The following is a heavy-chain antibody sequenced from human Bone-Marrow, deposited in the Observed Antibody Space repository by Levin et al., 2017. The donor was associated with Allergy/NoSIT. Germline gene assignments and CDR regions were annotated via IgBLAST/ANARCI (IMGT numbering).Heavy chain of an antibody. CDR2: IIPVFVTG. Sequence: KISCKASGGTFRNYGVSWVRQAPGQGLEWMGGIIPVFVTGNYAQNFQDRVTITADESTSTAYMELSSLRSDDTAVYYCARTYDVLTGDFLGFDSWGQGTLVTVSS. CDR1: GGTFRNYG. CDR3: ARTYDVLTGDFLGFDS. D-gene: IGHD3-9*01. J-gene: IGHJ4*02. V-gene: IGHV1-69*01.